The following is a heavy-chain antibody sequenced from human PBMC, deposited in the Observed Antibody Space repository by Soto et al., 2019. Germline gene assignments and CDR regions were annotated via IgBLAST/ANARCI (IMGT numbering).Heavy chain of an antibody. CDR3: ARAGYSSGWYPGYGIDV. CDR2: INHSGST. CDR1: GGSFSGYY. Sequence: LSLTCAVYGGSFSGYYWSWIRQPPGKGLEWIGEINHSGSTNYNPSLKSRVTISVDTSKNQFSLKLSSVTAADTAVYYCARAGYSSGWYPGYGIDVWGQGTTVTVSS. V-gene: IGHV4-34*01. D-gene: IGHD6-13*01. J-gene: IGHJ6*02.